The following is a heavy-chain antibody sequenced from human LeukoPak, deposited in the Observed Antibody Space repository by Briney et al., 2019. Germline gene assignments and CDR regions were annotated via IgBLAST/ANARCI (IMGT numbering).Heavy chain of an antibody. CDR2: ISSSSEFI. Sequence: PGGSLRLSCAASEFTFSSYSMNWVRQAPGKGLEWVSSISSSSEFIYYADSVKGRFTISRDDAKNSLYLQMNSLRAEDTAVYYCARWLGAIAWPYYFDYWGQGTLVTVSS. J-gene: IGHJ4*02. CDR1: EFTFSSYS. D-gene: IGHD3-16*02. CDR3: ARWLGAIAWPYYFDY. V-gene: IGHV3-21*01.